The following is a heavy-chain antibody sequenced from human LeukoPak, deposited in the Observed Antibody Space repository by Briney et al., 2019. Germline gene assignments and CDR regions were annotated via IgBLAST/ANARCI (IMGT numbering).Heavy chain of an antibody. J-gene: IGHJ5*02. CDR3: ACRGFTSTWSYP. V-gene: IGHV5-51*01. CDR1: GYSFTSYW. CDR2: IYPGDSRT. Sequence: GESLKISCKGIGYSFTSYWIGWVRQMPGKGMEWMGVIYPGDSRTRYNPSFQGQVTISVDKSINTAYLQWVSLKASDTAMYYCACRGFTSTWSYPWGQGTLVTVSS. D-gene: IGHD6-13*01.